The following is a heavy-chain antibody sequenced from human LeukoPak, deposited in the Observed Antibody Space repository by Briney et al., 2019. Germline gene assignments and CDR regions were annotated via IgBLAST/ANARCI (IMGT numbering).Heavy chain of an antibody. CDR2: IYYSGST. CDR1: GASISSGDYY. J-gene: IGHJ4*02. Sequence: SQTLSLTCTVSGASISSGDYYWSWLRQPPGKGLVWFGYIYYSGSTYYNPPLKSRVTISVDTSKNQFSLKLSSVTAADTAVYYCAREDEAAAGSYFDYWGQGTLVTVSS. CDR3: AREDEAAAGSYFDY. V-gene: IGHV4-30-4*01. D-gene: IGHD6-13*01.